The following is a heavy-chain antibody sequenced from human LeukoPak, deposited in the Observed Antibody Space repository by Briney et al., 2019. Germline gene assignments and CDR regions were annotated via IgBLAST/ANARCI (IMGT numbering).Heavy chain of an antibody. J-gene: IGHJ2*01. CDR3: ANGEVLTRRYFDL. CDR1: GGSISSGGYY. Sequence: SETLSLTCTVSGGSISSGGYYWSWLRQHPGRGLEWIGYIYYSGSTYYNPSLKSRVTISVDTSKNQFSLKLSSVTAADTAVYYCANGEVLTRRYFDLWGRGTLVTVSS. CDR2: IYYSGST. V-gene: IGHV4-31*03. D-gene: IGHD1-26*01.